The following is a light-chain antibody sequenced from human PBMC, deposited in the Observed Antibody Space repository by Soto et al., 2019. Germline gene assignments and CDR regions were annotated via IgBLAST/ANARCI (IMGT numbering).Light chain of an antibody. J-gene: IGKJ4*01. Sequence: EIVLTQSPATLSLSPGERATLSCRASQSLSKSLVWYQQKPGQAPRLLIYDASTRATGIPARFSGSASGTEFTLTISSLLSEDFAVYYCQQYNNWPLTFGGGTKVDIK. CDR1: QSLSKS. CDR2: DAS. V-gene: IGKV3D-15*01. CDR3: QQYNNWPLT.